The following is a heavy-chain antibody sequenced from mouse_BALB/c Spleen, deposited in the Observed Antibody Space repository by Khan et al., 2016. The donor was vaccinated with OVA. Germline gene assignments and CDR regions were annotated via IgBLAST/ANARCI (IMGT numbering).Heavy chain of an antibody. J-gene: IGHJ4*01. CDR2: INTYTGEP. V-gene: IGHV9-3-1*01. CDR1: GYTFTNYG. CDR3: ARPPYFSYTLDH. Sequence: LVESGPELKKPGETVKISCKASGYTFTNYGMNWVKQSPGKALKWMGWINTYTGEPTYADDFKGRFAFSLETSVSTAYLQISNLKNEDTATYFCARPPYFSYTLDHWGQGTSGTVSS. D-gene: IGHD2-10*01.